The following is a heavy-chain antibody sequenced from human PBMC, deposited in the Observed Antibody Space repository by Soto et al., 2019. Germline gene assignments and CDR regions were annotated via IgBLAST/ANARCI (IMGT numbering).Heavy chain of an antibody. Sequence: QVHLVQSGAEVKKPGSSVKVSCKTSGGSFNNYAVSWVRQAPGQGLEWMGGSIPNFDTPNYAQKFQDRVTIIADESTSTVYMEVRSLRSNDTAVYYCAVAMVREILIFESSGMHVWGQGTTVIVSS. D-gene: IGHD3-10*01. CDR1: GGSFNNYA. CDR2: SIPNFDTP. V-gene: IGHV1-69*01. CDR3: AVAMVREILIFESSGMHV. J-gene: IGHJ6*02.